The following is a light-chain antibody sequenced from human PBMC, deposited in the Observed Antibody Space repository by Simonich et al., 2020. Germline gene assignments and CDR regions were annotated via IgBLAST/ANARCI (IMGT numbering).Light chain of an antibody. J-gene: IGKJ4*01. CDR1: QSVSSNY. V-gene: IGKV3-20*01. CDR2: GAS. CDR3: QQYGSSPLT. Sequence: EIVSTQSPGPLSLSPGKRATLSCRASQSVSSNYLAWYQPKPGQAPRLLIYGASSRATGIPDRFSGSGSGTDFTLTISRLEPEDFAVYYCQQYGSSPLTFGGGTKVEIK.